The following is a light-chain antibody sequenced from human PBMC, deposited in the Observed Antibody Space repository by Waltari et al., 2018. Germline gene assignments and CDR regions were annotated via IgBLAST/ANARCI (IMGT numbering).Light chain of an antibody. V-gene: IGLV3-21*02. CDR3: QVWDSSSHHVV. CDR1: NIELKR. Sequence: SYVLTQPPSVSVAPGQAASITCGGNNIELKRVHWYQQKPGQAPGLVVNDDSARPSGIPERFSGSNSGNTATLTIGMVEAGDEADYYCQVWDSSSHHVVFGGGTKLTVV. CDR2: DDS. J-gene: IGLJ2*01.